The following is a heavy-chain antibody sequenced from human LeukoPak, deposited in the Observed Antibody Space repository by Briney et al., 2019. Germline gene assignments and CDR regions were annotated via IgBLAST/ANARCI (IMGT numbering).Heavy chain of an antibody. V-gene: IGHV4-4*09. CDR3: ARSRSGVLRGYYMDV. D-gene: IGHD3-10*01. Sequence: SETLSLTCTVSRGSISSYYWSWIRQPPGKGLEWIGYIYSSGSTNYNPSLNSGVTISVDTFKNRFSLKLTSVTAADTAVYYCARSRSGVLRGYYMDVWGNGTTVTVSS. J-gene: IGHJ6*03. CDR2: IYSSGST. CDR1: RGSISSYY.